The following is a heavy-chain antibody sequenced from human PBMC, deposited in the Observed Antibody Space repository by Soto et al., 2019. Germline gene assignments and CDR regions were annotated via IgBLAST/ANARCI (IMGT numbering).Heavy chain of an antibody. CDR3: AGAATTVISFDY. CDR2: INPSGGST. V-gene: IGHV1-46*01. Sequence: ASVKVSCKASGYTFTSYYMHWVRQAPGQGLEWMGIINPSGGSTSYAQKFQGRVTMTRDTSTSTVYMELSSLRSEDTAVYYCAGAATTVISFDYWGQGTLVTVSS. D-gene: IGHD4-17*01. J-gene: IGHJ4*02. CDR1: GYTFTSYY.